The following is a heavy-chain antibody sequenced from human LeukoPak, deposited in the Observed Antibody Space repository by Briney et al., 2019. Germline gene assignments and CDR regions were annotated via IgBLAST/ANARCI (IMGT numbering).Heavy chain of an antibody. CDR3: AREFLDAFDI. CDR2: IIGTGSTK. CDR1: GITLSSYE. J-gene: IGHJ3*02. V-gene: IGHV3-48*03. Sequence: QSGGPLRLSCAASGITLSSYEMNWVRQAPGKGLEWVSYIIGTGSTKYYADSVKGRFTISRDNAKNSVYLQMNSLRAEDTAVYYCAREFLDAFDIWGQGTMVTVSS.